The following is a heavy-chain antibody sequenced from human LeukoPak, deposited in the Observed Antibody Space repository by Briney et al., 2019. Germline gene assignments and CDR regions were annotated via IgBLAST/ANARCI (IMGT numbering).Heavy chain of an antibody. D-gene: IGHD2-15*01. CDR3: AKEIVGMDV. J-gene: IGHJ3*01. Sequence: WGSLRVSCAASGFTFNNYWMHWVRQAPGKGLVWVSSIRFERGDTAYAHSAKGRFTISRDNAKNTMFLQMNNLRAEDTAVYYCAKEIVGMDVWSEGTLVTVSS. CDR1: GFTFNNYW. V-gene: IGHV3-74*01. CDR2: IRFERGDT.